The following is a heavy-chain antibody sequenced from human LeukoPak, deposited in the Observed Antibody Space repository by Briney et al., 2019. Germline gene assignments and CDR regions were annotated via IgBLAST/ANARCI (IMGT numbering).Heavy chain of an antibody. D-gene: IGHD2-2*01. CDR2: MSPNSGNT. J-gene: IGHJ4*02. CDR3: ARGRYCSSTSCFDY. V-gene: IGHV1-8*01. Sequence: GASVKVSCKASGYTFTSYDINWVRQATGQGLEWMGWMSPNSGNTGYAQKFQGRVTMTRNTSISTAYMELSSLRSEDTAVYYCARGRYCSSTSCFDYWGQGTLVTVSS. CDR1: GYTFTSYD.